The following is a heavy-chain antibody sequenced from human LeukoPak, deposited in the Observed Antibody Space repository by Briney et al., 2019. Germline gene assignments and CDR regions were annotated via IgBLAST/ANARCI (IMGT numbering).Heavy chain of an antibody. CDR2: IYYTGST. CDR1: GGSFSSHY. J-gene: IGHJ6*02. V-gene: IGHV4-59*11. Sequence: SETLSLTCTVSGGSFSSHYWSWIRQPPGKGLEWIGYIYYTGSTGYNPSLKSRVTISVDTSKNQFSLKLSSVTAADTAVYYCARGSGYGDYYYGMDVWGQGTAVTVSS. CDR3: ARGSGYGDYYYGMDV. D-gene: IGHD3-3*01.